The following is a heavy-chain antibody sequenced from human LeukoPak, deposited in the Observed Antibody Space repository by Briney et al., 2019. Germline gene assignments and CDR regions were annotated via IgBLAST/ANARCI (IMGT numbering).Heavy chain of an antibody. CDR2: IRYDGSNK. J-gene: IGHJ4*02. CDR1: GFTFSTSG. CDR3: AKGLIQTLDY. D-gene: IGHD5-18*01. V-gene: IGHV3-30*02. Sequence: GGSLRLSCAASGFTFSTSGMHWVRQAPGKGLEWVTFIRYDGSNKYYADSVKGRFTISRDNSKNTLYLQMNSLRAEDTAVYYCAKGLIQTLDYWGQGTLVTVSS.